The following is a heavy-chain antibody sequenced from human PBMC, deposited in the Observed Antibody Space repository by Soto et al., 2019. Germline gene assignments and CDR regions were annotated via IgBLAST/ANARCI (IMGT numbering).Heavy chain of an antibody. CDR3: ARDLKGPGYCSSTSCPAALLD. D-gene: IGHD2-2*03. J-gene: IGHJ4*02. CDR1: GYTFTSYY. CDR2: INPSGGST. V-gene: IGHV1-46*01. Sequence: QVQLVQSGAEVKKPGASVKVSCKASGYTFTSYYMHWVRQAPGQGLEWMGIINPSGGSTSYAQKFQGRVTMTRDTSTSTVYMELSSLRSEDTAVYYCARDLKGPGYCSSTSCPAALLDCGQGTLVTVSS.